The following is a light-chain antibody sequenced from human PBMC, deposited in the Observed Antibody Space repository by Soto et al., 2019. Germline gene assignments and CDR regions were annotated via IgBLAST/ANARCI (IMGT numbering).Light chain of an antibody. CDR1: QSVSSY. V-gene: IGKV3-11*01. CDR2: DAS. Sequence: EIVLTQSPATLSLSPGERATLSCRASQSVSSYLAWLQQRPGQAPRLLIYDASSRATGIPARFSGSGSGTDFTLTISSLEPEDFAVYYCQQHSNWPPITFGQGTRLEI. CDR3: QQHSNWPPIT. J-gene: IGKJ5*01.